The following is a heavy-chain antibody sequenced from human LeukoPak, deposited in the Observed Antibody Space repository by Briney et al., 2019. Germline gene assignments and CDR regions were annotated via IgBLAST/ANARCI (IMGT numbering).Heavy chain of an antibody. CDR1: GFSFNDYY. CDR2: ISRSGSTI. D-gene: IGHD3-22*01. J-gene: IGHJ4*02. CDR3: ARYSHDSSGYHFDY. Sequence: GGSLRLSCATSGFSFNDYYMSWIRQAPGKGLEWLSYISRSGSTIYYADSVTGRFTISRDNANNSLYLQMSSLRAEDTAVYYCARYSHDSSGYHFDYWGQGTLVTVSS. V-gene: IGHV3-11*01.